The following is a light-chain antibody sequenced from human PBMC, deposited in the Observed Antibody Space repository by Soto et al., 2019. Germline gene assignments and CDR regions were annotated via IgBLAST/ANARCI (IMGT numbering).Light chain of an antibody. Sequence: DIQMTQSPSTLSASVGDRVTITCRASQSISEWLAWYQQKPGKAPKLLIYKASSLESGVPSRFSGSGSGTEFTLTISRLQPDDFATYYCQQYYNNWTFGQGNKVEIK. CDR1: QSISEW. J-gene: IGKJ1*01. V-gene: IGKV1-5*03. CDR2: KAS. CDR3: QQYYNNWT.